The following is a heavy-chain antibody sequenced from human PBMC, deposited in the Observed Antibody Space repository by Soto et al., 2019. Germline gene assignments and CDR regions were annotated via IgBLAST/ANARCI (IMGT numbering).Heavy chain of an antibody. CDR1: VVSISSGGYY. Sequence: PSETLSLTCTFSVVSISSGGYYCSWIRQHPWKGLEWIGYIYYSGSTYYNPSLKSRVTISVDTSKNQFSLKLSSVTAADTAVYYCARWIVVTADICAFHIWGQGTMVIVS. J-gene: IGHJ3*02. D-gene: IGHD2-2*01. CDR2: IYYSGST. CDR3: ARWIVVTADICAFHI. V-gene: IGHV4-31*03.